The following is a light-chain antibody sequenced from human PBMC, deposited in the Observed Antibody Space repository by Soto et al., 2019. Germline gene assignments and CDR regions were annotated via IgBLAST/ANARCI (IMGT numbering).Light chain of an antibody. CDR1: QSISSW. CDR2: DAS. CDR3: QQYNSYSRT. Sequence: DIQVTQSHSTLSASVGDRVTITCRASQSISSWLAWYQQKPGKAPNLLIYDASSLESGVPSRFSGSGFGTEFTLTISSLQPDDFATYYCQQYNSYSRTFGQRTKVDI. J-gene: IGKJ1*01. V-gene: IGKV1-5*01.